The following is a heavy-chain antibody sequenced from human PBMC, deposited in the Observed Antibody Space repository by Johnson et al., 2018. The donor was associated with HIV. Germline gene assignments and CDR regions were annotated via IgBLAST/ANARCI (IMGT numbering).Heavy chain of an antibody. CDR2: ISSSGSTI. CDR1: GFTFSNYY. V-gene: IGHV3-11*04. CDR3: ARGGGGVRITMIGVVPNDAFDI. Sequence: QVQLVESGGGLVKPGGSLRLSCAASGFTFSNYYMRWIRQAPGKGLEWVSYISSSGSTIYYADSVKGRFTISRDNAKNTLYLQMNSLRAEDTAVYYCARGGGGVRITMIGVVPNDAFDIWGQGTIGTVSS. J-gene: IGHJ3*02. D-gene: IGHD3-22*01.